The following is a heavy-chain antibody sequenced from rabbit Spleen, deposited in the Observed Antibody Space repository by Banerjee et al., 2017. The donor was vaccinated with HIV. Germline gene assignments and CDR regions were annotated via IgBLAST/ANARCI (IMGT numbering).Heavy chain of an antibody. CDR3: ARDKELAIWGYEFDL. CDR2: IYAGDGST. V-gene: IGHV1S45*01. CDR1: GFSLFYYW. J-gene: IGHJ3*01. Sequence: EQLEESGGGLVKPEGSLTLTCKASGFSLFYYWMCWVRQAPGKGLDLIGCIYAGDGSTDYTNWVNGRFTISKTSSTVDLKMTSLTAADTATYFCARDKELAIWGYEFDLWGQGTLVTVS. D-gene: IGHD3-1*01.